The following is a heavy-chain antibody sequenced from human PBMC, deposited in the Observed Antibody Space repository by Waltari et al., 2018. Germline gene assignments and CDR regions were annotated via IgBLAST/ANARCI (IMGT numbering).Heavy chain of an antibody. J-gene: IGHJ4*02. CDR2: INPNRGGT. D-gene: IGHD3-10*01. V-gene: IGHV1-2*06. Sequence: QVQLVQSGAEVKKPGASVKVSCKASGYTFTGYYMHWVRQAPGQGLEWMGRINPNRGGTNYAQKVQGRVTMTRDTSISTAYMELSRLGSDDTAVYYCASPGSGSPNFDYWGQGTLVTVSS. CDR3: ASPGSGSPNFDY. CDR1: GYTFTGYY.